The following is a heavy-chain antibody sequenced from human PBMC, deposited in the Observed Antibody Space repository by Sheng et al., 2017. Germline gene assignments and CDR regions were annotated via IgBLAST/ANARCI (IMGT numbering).Heavy chain of an antibody. V-gene: IGHV3-74*01. CDR1: GFNFGNYW. J-gene: IGHJ5*02. Sequence: EVQLVESGGGLVQPGGSLRLSCAASGFNFGNYWIHWVRQAPGKGLVWVSRIDTDGSTTAYADSVRGRLTISRDNAKSTVYLELNSLRTEDTAVYYCARDQKPWLMRGWFDPWGQGTQVVVSS. D-gene: IGHD6-19*01. CDR3: ARDQKPWLMRGWFDP. CDR2: IDTDGSTT.